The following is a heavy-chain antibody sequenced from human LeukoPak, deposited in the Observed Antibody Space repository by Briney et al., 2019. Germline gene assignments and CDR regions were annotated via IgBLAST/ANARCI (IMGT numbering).Heavy chain of an antibody. Sequence: ASVKVSCKASGYTFTSYDINWVRQATGQGLEWMGWMNPNSGNTGYAQKFQGRVTITRNTSISTAYMELSSLRSDDTAVYYCARGGKILITMVRGVLASRDALDIWGQGTMVTVSS. V-gene: IGHV1-8*03. CDR2: MNPNSGNT. CDR1: GYTFTSYD. J-gene: IGHJ3*02. D-gene: IGHD3-10*01. CDR3: ARGGKILITMVRGVLASRDALDI.